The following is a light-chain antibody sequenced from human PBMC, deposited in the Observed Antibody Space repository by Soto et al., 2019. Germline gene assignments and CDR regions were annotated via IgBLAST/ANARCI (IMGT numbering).Light chain of an antibody. CDR2: DDN. V-gene: IGLV3-21*02. CDR3: QVWNISTDHYV. CDR1: NIGSKS. J-gene: IGLJ1*01. Sequence: SYELTQPPSVSVAPGQTARITCGGNNIGSKSVHWYQQSPGQAPVLVVYDDNDRPSGIPERFSGFNSENTATLTITRVEAGDEADYYCQVWNISTDHYVFGTGTKVTVL.